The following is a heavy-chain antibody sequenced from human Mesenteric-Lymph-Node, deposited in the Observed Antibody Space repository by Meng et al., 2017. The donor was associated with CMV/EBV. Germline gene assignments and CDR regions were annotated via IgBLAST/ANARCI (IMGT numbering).Heavy chain of an antibody. CDR1: GFNFDDYA. CDR3: VRGEVAARPGDY. V-gene: IGHV3-9*01. D-gene: IGHD6-6*01. CDR2: ISWNSDRI. Sequence: GGSLRLSCAASGFNFDDYAMHWVRQAPGKGPEWVSLISWNSDRIGYADSVKGRFTISRDNAKNSLFLQMNSLRGDDTAFYYCVRGEVAARPGDYWGQGTLVTVSS. J-gene: IGHJ4*02.